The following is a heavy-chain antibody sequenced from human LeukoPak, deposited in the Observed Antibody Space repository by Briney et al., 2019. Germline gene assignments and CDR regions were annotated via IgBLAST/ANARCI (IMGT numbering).Heavy chain of an antibody. CDR1: GGSFSFYY. CDR3: ARGGFYCGDDCYY. J-gene: IGHJ4*02. Sequence: SETLSLTCAVYGGSFSFYYWGWIRQPPEKGLEWIGEINLSGSTNYNPSLKSRVTISIDTSKNQFSLKLSSVTAADTAVYYCARGGFYCGDDCYYWGQGTLVTVSS. V-gene: IGHV4-34*01. D-gene: IGHD2-21*02. CDR2: INLSGST.